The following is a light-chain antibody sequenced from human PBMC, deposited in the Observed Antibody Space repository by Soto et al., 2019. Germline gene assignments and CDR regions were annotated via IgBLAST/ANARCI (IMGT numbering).Light chain of an antibody. J-gene: IGKJ1*01. CDR2: DAS. Sequence: IQMTQSPSTLSASVGDRVTLTCRASQSISSWLAWYQPKPGKAPKLLIYDASSLESGVPSRFSGSGSGTEFTLTISSLQPDDFATYYCQQYNSYPWTFGQGTKVDIK. V-gene: IGKV1-5*01. CDR1: QSISSW. CDR3: QQYNSYPWT.